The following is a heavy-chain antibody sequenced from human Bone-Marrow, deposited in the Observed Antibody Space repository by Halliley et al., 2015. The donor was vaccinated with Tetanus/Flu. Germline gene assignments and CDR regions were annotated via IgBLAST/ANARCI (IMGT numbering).Heavy chain of an antibody. Sequence: SYIDTSDGTVYYAASVKGRFTISRDNAKKSLFLQMNSRKAEDTAVYYCARDRSWGGNPGFFDYWGQGALVTVSS. V-gene: IGHV3-48*03. D-gene: IGHD1-1*01. CDR2: IDTSDGTV. J-gene: IGHJ4*02. CDR3: ARDRSWGGNPGFFDY.